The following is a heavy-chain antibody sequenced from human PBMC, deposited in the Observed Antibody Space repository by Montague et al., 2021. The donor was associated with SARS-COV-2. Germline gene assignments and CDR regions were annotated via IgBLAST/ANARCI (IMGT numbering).Heavy chain of an antibody. Sequence: PALVKPTQTLTLTCTVSGFSLSNARMGVSWIRQPPGKALEWLAHIFSNDEKSYSTSLKSRLTISKDTSKSQVVLTMTNMDPVDTATYYCARIERITIFGVVTENYYFDYWGQGTLVTVSS. CDR1: GFSLSNARMG. J-gene: IGHJ4*02. D-gene: IGHD3-3*01. V-gene: IGHV2-26*01. CDR2: IFSNDEK. CDR3: ARIERITIFGVVTENYYFDY.